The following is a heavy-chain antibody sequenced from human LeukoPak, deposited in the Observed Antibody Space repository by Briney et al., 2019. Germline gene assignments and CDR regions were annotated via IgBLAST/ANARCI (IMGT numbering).Heavy chain of an antibody. CDR1: GFTFSDYY. Sequence: GGSLRLSCAASGFTFSDYYMSWIRQAPGKGLEWVSYISSSGSTIYYADSVKGRFTISRDNAKNSLYLQMNSLRAEDTAGYYCARKGVYSSAAWFDPWGQGTLVTVSS. D-gene: IGHD6-25*01. V-gene: IGHV3-11*01. CDR2: ISSSGSTI. J-gene: IGHJ5*02. CDR3: ARKGVYSSAAWFDP.